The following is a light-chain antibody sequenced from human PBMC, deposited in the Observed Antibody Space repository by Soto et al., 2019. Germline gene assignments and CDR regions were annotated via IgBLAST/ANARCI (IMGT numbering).Light chain of an antibody. CDR3: AAWDASLRAVV. Sequence: QSVLTQSPSASATPGQRVTISCSGSRSNIGTYAVNWYQQLPGTAPTLLIFRNHQRPSGVPDRFSGSKSGTSASLAISGPQSEDEADYYCAAWDASLRAVVFGGGTKLTVL. CDR2: RNH. J-gene: IGLJ2*01. V-gene: IGLV1-44*01. CDR1: RSNIGTYA.